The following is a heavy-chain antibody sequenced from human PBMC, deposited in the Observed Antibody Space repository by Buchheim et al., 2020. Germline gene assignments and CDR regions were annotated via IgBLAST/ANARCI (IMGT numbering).Heavy chain of an antibody. J-gene: IGHJ2*01. D-gene: IGHD1-26*01. CDR1: GFIFSDYY. CDR3: ARPAGGSYWKFDL. V-gene: IGHV3-11*01. Sequence: QVQLVESGGGLVEPGGTLRLSCAASGFIFSDYYMAWIRQAPGKGLEWISYITFSADTILYADSVKGRFTISRDNAKNSLYLQLHSLRVADTAIYYCARPAGGSYWKFDLWGRGTL. CDR2: ITFSADTI.